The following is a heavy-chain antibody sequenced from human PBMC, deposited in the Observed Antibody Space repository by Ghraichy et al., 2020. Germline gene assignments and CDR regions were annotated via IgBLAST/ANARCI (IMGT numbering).Heavy chain of an antibody. V-gene: IGHV3-48*03. CDR3: ARDKVGVFGGYYGMDV. J-gene: IGHJ6*02. CDR2: ISSSGSTI. D-gene: IGHD3-3*01. CDR1: GFTFSSYE. Sequence: GESLNISCAASGFTFSSYEMNWVRQAPGKGLEWVSYISSSGSTIYYADSVKGRFTISRDNAKNSLYLQMNSLRAEDTAVYYCARDKVGVFGGYYGMDVWGQGTTVTVSS.